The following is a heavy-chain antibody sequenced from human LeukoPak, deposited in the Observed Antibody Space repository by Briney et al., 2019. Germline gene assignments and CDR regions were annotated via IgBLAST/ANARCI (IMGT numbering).Heavy chain of an antibody. CDR3: ARDLDGSLDY. D-gene: IGHD1-1*01. J-gene: IGHJ4*02. CDR2: INDDGRYT. V-gene: IGHV3-74*01. Sequence: GGSLRLSCAASGFTFSGYWMHWVRQVPGKGLVWVSRINDDGRYTVYADSVKGRFTISRDNSKNTLYLQMNSLRAEDTAVYYCARDLDGSLDYWGQGTLVTVSS. CDR1: GFTFSGYW.